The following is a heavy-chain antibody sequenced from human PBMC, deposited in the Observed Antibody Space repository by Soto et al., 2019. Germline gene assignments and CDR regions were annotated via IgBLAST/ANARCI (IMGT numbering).Heavy chain of an antibody. CDR2: ISGSGGST. Sequence: GGSLRLSCAASGFTFSSYAMSWVRQAPGKGLEWVSAISGSGGSTYYADSVKGRFTISRDNSKNTLYLQMNSLRAEDTAVYYCAKDQSFVSDYIWGSYRYSYAFDIWGQGTMVTVSS. J-gene: IGHJ3*02. D-gene: IGHD3-16*02. CDR1: GFTFSSYA. V-gene: IGHV3-23*01. CDR3: AKDQSFVSDYIWGSYRYSYAFDI.